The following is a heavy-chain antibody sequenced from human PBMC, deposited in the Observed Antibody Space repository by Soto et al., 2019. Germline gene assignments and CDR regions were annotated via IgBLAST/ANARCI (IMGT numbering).Heavy chain of an antibody. CDR3: ATEGLFNNWFDP. J-gene: IGHJ5*02. CDR1: GYTFTSYG. V-gene: IGHV1-18*01. Sequence: ASVKVSCKASGYTFTSYGISWVRQAPGQGLEWMGWISAYNGNTNYAQKLQGRVTMTKDTSTDTAYMELSSLRSDDTAVYYCATEGLFNNWFDPWGQGTLVTVSS. CDR2: ISAYNGNT.